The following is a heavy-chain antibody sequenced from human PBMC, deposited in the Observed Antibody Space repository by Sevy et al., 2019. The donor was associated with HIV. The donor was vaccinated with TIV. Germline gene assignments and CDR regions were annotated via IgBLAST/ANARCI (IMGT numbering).Heavy chain of an antibody. Sequence: GGSLRLSCAASGFTFSDHYMEWVRQAPGKGLEWVGRTRNKADSYTTEYAASVKGRFTISRDDSKNTLYLQMNSLKTEDTAGYYSATHAGIAAAGRVFDYWGQGSLVTVSS. CDR3: ATHAGIAAAGRVFDY. CDR1: GFTFSDHY. J-gene: IGHJ4*02. CDR2: TRNKADSYTT. D-gene: IGHD6-13*01. V-gene: IGHV3-72*01.